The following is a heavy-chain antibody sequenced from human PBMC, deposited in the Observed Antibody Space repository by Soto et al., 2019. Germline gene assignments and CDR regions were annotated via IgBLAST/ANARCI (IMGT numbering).Heavy chain of an antibody. D-gene: IGHD4-17*01. Sequence: GGSLRLSCAASGFTFSSYWMHWVRQAPGKGLVWVSRINSDGSSTSYADSVKGRFTISRDNAKNTLYLQMNSLRAEDTAVYYCARSLIRYGGKRDYYYGMDVWGQGTKVTVSS. CDR3: ARSLIRYGGKRDYYYGMDV. CDR1: GFTFSSYW. CDR2: INSDGSST. J-gene: IGHJ6*02. V-gene: IGHV3-74*01.